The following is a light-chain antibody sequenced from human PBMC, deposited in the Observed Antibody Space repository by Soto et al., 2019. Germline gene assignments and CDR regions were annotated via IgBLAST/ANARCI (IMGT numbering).Light chain of an antibody. Sequence: EVVLTQSPGTLSLSPGERATLSCRASQSVSSNYLAWYQQKSGQAPRLLVYDIFTRATGVPTRISGSGSGTEFTLTISSLQSEDFAVYYCQQYNSWPLTFGGGTKVDIK. CDR1: QSVSSN. CDR2: DIF. V-gene: IGKV3D-15*01. CDR3: QQYNSWPLT. J-gene: IGKJ4*01.